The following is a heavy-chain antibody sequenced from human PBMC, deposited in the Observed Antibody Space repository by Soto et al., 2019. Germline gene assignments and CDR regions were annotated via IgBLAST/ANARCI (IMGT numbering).Heavy chain of an antibody. CDR1: GFTFSSYG. D-gene: IGHD3-9*01. CDR3: GKIVLLRYFDLLPRQGHTPKDCGRDV. Sequence: GGSLRLSCAASGFTFSSYGMHWVRQAPGKGLEWVSAISGSGGSTYYADSVKGRFTISRDNSKNTLYLQMNSLRAEDTAVYYFGKIVLLRYFDLLPRQGHTPKDCGRDVGGEGTRVTVS. J-gene: IGHJ6*02. CDR2: ISGSGGST. V-gene: IGHV3-23*01.